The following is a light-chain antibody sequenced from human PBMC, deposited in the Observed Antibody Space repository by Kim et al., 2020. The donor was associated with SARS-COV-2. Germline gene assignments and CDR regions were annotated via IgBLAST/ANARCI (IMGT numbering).Light chain of an antibody. CDR2: AAS. Sequence: ASVGDRVTITCRASQGIGNYLVWFQQKPGKIPKRLMYAASSLQSGVPSRFSGSGSGTEFTLTISSLQPEDFATYYCLQHNIYPWTFGQGTKVDIK. CDR3: LQHNIYPWT. J-gene: IGKJ1*01. CDR1: QGIGNY. V-gene: IGKV1-17*03.